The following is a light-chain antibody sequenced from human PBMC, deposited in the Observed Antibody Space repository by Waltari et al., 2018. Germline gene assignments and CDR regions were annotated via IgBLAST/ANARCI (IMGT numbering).Light chain of an antibody. CDR2: GAS. Sequence: EIVMTQSPATLYVFPGERATLSCRASQSIRSNLAWYQLKPGQAPRLLIYGASTRATGIPARFSGSGSGTEFTLTISSLQSEDFAVYFCQQYDNWLGTFGQGTKVEIK. V-gene: IGKV3-15*01. CDR1: QSIRSN. CDR3: QQYDNWLGT. J-gene: IGKJ1*01.